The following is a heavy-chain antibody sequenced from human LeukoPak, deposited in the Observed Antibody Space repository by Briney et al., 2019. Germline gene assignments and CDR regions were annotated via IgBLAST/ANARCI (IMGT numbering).Heavy chain of an antibody. D-gene: IGHD4-11*01. CDR2: INSDGSAT. CDR1: GFTFSSYW. J-gene: IGHJ6*02. Sequence: GGSLRLSCAASGFTFSSYWMSWVRQAPGKGLMWVSQINSDGSATSCADPVKGRCTISRDNAKNMLYLEMNSLRVEDTAVYFCTRDHSLDVWGQGTTVTVSS. CDR3: TRDHSLDV. V-gene: IGHV3-74*01.